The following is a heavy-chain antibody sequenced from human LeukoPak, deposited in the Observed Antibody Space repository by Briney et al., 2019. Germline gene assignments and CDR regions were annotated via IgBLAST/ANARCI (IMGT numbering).Heavy chain of an antibody. Sequence: SGPTLVKPTQTLTLTCTFSGFSLSTSGVGVGWIRQPPGKALEWLALIYWDDDKHYSPSLKSRLTITKDTSKNQVVLTMTNMDPVDTATYYCAHRRDTIFGADYNMDVWGKGTTVTVSS. J-gene: IGHJ6*03. CDR2: IYWDDDK. CDR3: AHRRDTIFGADYNMDV. CDR1: GFSLSTSGVG. D-gene: IGHD3-3*01. V-gene: IGHV2-5*02.